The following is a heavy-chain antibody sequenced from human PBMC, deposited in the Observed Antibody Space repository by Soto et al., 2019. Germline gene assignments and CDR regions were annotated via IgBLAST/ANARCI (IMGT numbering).Heavy chain of an antibody. D-gene: IGHD5-18*01. J-gene: IGHJ3*02. V-gene: IGHV1-69*13. Sequence: SVKVSCKASGGTFSSYAISWVRQAPGQGLEWMGGIIPIFGTANYAQKFQGRVTITADESTSTAYMELSSLRSEDTAVYYCARPFTDTPMVKYAFDIWGQGTMVTVSS. CDR1: GGTFSSYA. CDR3: ARPFTDTPMVKYAFDI. CDR2: IIPIFGTA.